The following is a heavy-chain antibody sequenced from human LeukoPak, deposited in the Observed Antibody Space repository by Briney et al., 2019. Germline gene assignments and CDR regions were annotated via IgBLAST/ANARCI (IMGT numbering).Heavy chain of an antibody. J-gene: IGHJ2*01. CDR3: ARTQESSDFAPRDL. Sequence: KPGGSLRLSCAASGFTFSSYSMNWVRQAPGKGLEWVSSISSSSYIYYEDSVKGRFTISRDNAKNSLYLQMNSLRAEDTAVYYCARTQESSDFAPRDLWGRGTLVTVSS. D-gene: IGHD6-6*01. V-gene: IGHV3-21*01. CDR1: GFTFSSYS. CDR2: ISSSSYI.